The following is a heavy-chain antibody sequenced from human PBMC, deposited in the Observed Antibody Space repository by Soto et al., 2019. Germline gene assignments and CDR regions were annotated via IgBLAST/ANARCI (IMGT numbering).Heavy chain of an antibody. V-gene: IGHV4-38-2*02. CDR2: IYHTGTT. CDR3: ARDPRCSSTSCYTVGWFDP. D-gene: IGHD2-2*02. Sequence: SETLSLTCAVSGDSISSGYHWAWIRQPPGKGLEWVASIYHTGTTYYNPSLTSRVTISVDTSKNQFSLKLTSVTAADTAVYYCARDPRCSSTSCYTVGWFDPWGQGTLVTVSS. CDR1: GDSISSGYH. J-gene: IGHJ5*02.